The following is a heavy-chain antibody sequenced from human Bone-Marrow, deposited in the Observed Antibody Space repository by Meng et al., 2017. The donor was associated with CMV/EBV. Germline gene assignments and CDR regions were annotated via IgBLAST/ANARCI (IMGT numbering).Heavy chain of an antibody. D-gene: IGHD2-2*01. V-gene: IGHV4-39*07. CDR2: IYYSGST. CDR1: GGSISSSSYY. J-gene: IGHJ4*02. Sequence: SETLSLTCTVSGGSISSSSYYWGWIRQPPGKGLEWIGSIYYSGSTYYNPSLKSRVTISVDTSKNQFSLKLSSVTAADTAVYYCAREDIVVVPAAPDYWGQGTLVTVSS. CDR3: AREDIVVVPAAPDY.